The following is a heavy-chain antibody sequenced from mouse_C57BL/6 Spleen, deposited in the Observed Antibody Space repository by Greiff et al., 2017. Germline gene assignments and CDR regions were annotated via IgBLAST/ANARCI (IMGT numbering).Heavy chain of an antibody. D-gene: IGHD2-5*01. CDR3: ARLGDSNYEAMDY. J-gene: IGHJ4*01. Sequence: QVQLQQPGAELVRPGSSVKLSCKASGYTFTSYWMDWVKQRPGQGLEWIGNIYPSDSETHYNQKFKDKATLTVDKSSSTAYMQLSSLTSEDSAVYYCARLGDSNYEAMDYWGQGTSVTVSS. CDR1: GYTFTSYW. V-gene: IGHV1-61*01. CDR2: IYPSDSET.